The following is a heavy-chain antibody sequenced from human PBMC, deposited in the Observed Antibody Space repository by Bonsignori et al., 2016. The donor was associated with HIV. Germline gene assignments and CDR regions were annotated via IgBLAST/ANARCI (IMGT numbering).Heavy chain of an antibody. V-gene: IGHV3-7*03. CDR3: ARLEGRFLASLFDY. D-gene: IGHD1-1*01. CDR2: INQDGKEK. Sequence: GESLKISCAASGFTFSNYWMGWVRQAPGKGLEWVANINQDGKEKYDVDSVKGRFTISRDDANNTLYLQMNSLRPEDTAVYYCARLEGRFLASLFDYWGQGNLVTVSS. CDR1: GFTFSNYW. J-gene: IGHJ4*02.